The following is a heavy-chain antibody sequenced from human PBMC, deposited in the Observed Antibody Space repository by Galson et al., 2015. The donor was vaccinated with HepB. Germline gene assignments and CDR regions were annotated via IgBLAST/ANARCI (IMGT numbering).Heavy chain of an antibody. CDR3: ARDDCTNGVCYTYYYGMDV. CDR2: IWYDGSNK. Sequence: CAASGFTFSSYGMHWVRQAPGKGLEWVAVIWYDGSNKYYADSVKGRFTISRDNSKNTLYLQMNSLRAEDTAVYYCARDDCTNGVCYTYYYGMDVWGQGTTVTVSS. J-gene: IGHJ6*02. V-gene: IGHV3-33*01. CDR1: GFTFSSYG. D-gene: IGHD2-8*01.